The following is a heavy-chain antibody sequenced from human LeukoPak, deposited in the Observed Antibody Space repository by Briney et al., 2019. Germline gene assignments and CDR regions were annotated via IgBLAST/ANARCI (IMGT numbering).Heavy chain of an antibody. Sequence: QSGGSLRLSCAASGFTVSSNYMSWVRQAPGKGLEWVSVIYSGGSTYYADSVKGRFTISRDNSKNTLYLQMNSLRAEDTAVYYCARSHSSGYCGFDYWGQGTLVTVSS. CDR3: ARSHSSGYCGFDY. D-gene: IGHD3-22*01. V-gene: IGHV3-53*01. J-gene: IGHJ4*02. CDR2: IYSGGST. CDR1: GFTVSSNY.